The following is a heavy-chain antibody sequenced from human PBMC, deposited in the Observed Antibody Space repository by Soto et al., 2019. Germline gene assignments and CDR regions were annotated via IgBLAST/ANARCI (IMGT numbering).Heavy chain of an antibody. D-gene: IGHD2-21*02. J-gene: IGHJ4*02. CDR1: GFTFSSYT. CDR2: SSDRRTGNT. Sequence: PWGSLRLSCAASGFTFSSYTLNWVRRAPGKGLEWVATSSDRRTGNTHYSDSVRGRFTLSRDYSRNILFLQMDSRRADDTALYYCTTWLTAHFDDWGRGTKVAVSS. CDR3: TTWLTAHFDD. V-gene: IGHV3-23*01.